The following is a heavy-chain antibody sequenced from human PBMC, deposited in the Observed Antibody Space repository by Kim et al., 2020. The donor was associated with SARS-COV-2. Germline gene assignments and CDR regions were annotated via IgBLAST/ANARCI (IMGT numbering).Heavy chain of an antibody. D-gene: IGHD1-1*01. CDR2: ISSKANSYAT. CDR1: GFTFSGSA. CDR3: NRVPGTPLAFWDPFD. V-gene: IGHV3-73*01. J-gene: IGHJ3*02. Sequence: GGSLRLSCAASGFTFSGSAMHWVRQASGKGLEWVGRISSKANSYATTYAASVNGRISISRDDSNTTPHLQMNRLKTEATSEYDCNRVPGTPLAFWDPFD.